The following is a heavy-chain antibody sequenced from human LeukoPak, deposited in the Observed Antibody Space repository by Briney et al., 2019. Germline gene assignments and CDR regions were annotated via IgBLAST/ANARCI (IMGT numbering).Heavy chain of an antibody. CDR1: GYTFTGYY. CDR3: ARGKVDDYVWGSYLDWFDP. V-gene: IGHV1-2*02. Sequence: ASVKVSCKASGYTFTGYYMHWVRQAPGQGLEWMGWINPNSGGTNYAQKFQGRVTMTRDTSISTAYMELSRLRSDDTAVYYCARGKVDDYVWGSYLDWFDPWGQGTLVTVSS. D-gene: IGHD3-16*02. CDR2: INPNSGGT. J-gene: IGHJ5*02.